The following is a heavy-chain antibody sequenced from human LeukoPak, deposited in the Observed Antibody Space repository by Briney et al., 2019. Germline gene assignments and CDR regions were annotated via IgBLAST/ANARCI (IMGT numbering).Heavy chain of an antibody. CDR3: ARDLAVAGTVHFDY. J-gene: IGHJ4*02. CDR2: INPNSGGT. D-gene: IGHD6-19*01. V-gene: IGHV1-2*02. CDR1: GYTFTGYY. Sequence: ASVKVSCRASGYTFTGYYMHWVRQAPGQGLEGMGWINPNSGGTNYAQKLQGRVTMTGDTSISTAYMELSRLRSDDTAVYYCARDLAVAGTVHFDYWGQGTLVTVSS.